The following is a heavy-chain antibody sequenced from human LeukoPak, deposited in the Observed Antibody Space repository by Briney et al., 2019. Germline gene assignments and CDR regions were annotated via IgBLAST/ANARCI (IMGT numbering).Heavy chain of an antibody. V-gene: IGHV3-21*01. Sequence: KPGGSLRLSCAASGFTFSSYSMNWVRQAPGKGLEWVSSISSSSSYIYYADSVKGRFTISRDNAKNSLYLQMNSLRAQDTAVYYCARDLVEIVVVPAAIPGYYYGMDVWGQGTTVTVSS. J-gene: IGHJ6*02. CDR2: ISSSSSYI. CDR3: ARDLVEIVVVPAAIPGYYYGMDV. D-gene: IGHD2-2*02. CDR1: GFTFSSYS.